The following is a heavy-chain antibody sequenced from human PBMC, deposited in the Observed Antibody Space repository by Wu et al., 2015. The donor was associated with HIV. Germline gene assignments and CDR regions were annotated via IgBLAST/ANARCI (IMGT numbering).Heavy chain of an antibody. V-gene: IGHV1-69*05. CDR2: INPLFGTT. J-gene: IGHJ6*02. CDR3: ARNTDSVATSLYSLGV. CDR1: GDGFTSYA. Sequence: QAQLVQFGDEVKKPGSSVKVTCKASGDGFTSYAVSWVRQAPGQGLEWMGGINPLFGTTKHVQRFQDRVTFSTDESKRTVYMELSSLRNEDTAVYYCARNTDSVATSLYSLGVWGQGTTVPVSS. D-gene: IGHD5-12*01.